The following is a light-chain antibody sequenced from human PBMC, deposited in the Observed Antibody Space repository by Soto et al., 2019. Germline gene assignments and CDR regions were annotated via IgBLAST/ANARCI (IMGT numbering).Light chain of an antibody. J-gene: IGKJ2*01. CDR1: QSVSSSY. Sequence: EIVLTQSPGTLSLSPGERATLSCRASQSVSSSYLAWYQQKPGQAPRLLIYGASSRATGNPDRFSGSGSGTDFTLTISRLEPEDVAVYYCQQYGSSPLTLGQGTELEIK. CDR3: QQYGSSPLT. CDR2: GAS. V-gene: IGKV3-20*01.